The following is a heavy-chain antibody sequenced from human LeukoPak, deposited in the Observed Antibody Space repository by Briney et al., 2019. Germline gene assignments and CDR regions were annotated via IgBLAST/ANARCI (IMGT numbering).Heavy chain of an antibody. CDR1: GFVLSDYG. CDR3: AKESDSGYHSEGPKT. J-gene: IGHJ5*02. Sequence: SGGSLRLSCTASGFVLSDYGIHWVRQAPGKGLEWVAFVRNDGSNEYYVGSVKGRFTISRDKSKNTLYLQMNSLRAEDTAVYSCAKESDSGYHSEGPKTWGLGTLVTVSS. CDR2: VRNDGSNE. D-gene: IGHD5-12*01. V-gene: IGHV3-30*02.